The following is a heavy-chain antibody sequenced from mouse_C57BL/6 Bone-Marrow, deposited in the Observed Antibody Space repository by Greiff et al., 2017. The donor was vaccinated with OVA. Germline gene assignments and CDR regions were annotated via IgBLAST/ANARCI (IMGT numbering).Heavy chain of an antibody. D-gene: IGHD2-1*01. CDR3: ESESYGSGWFAY. V-gene: IGHV1-53*01. J-gene: IGHJ3*01. CDR1: GYTFTSYW. CDR2: INPSNGGT. Sequence: QVQLQQPGTELVKPGASVKLSCKASGYTFTSYWMHWVKQRPGQGLEWIGNINPSNGGTNYNEKFKSKATLTVDKSSSTAYMQLSSLTSEASAVSYCESESYGSGWFAYWGQGTLVTVSA.